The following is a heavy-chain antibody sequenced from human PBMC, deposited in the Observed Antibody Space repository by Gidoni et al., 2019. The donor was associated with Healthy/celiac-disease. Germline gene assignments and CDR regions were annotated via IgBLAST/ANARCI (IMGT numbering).Heavy chain of an antibody. Sequence: EVQLLASGGGLVQPGGSLRLSCAASGFTFSSYAMSCVRQAPGKGLEGVSAISGSGGSTYYADSVKGRLTISRDNSKNTLYLQMNSLRAEDTAVYYCAKDINSSGWYLEIAYWGQGTLVTVSS. J-gene: IGHJ4*02. CDR3: AKDINSSGWYLEIAY. D-gene: IGHD6-19*01. CDR1: GFTFSSYA. CDR2: ISGSGGST. V-gene: IGHV3-23*01.